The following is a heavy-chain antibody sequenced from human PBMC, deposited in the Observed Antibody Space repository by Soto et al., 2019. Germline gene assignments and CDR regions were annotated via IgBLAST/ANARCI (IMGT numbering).Heavy chain of an antibody. CDR1: GGSLYGYC. J-gene: IGHJ5*01. D-gene: IGHD7-27*01. CDR3: SRTPSRTPLTGWFDH. Sequence: SMPLPCAVCGGSLYGYCCSWNRQHQGKEKEWIGEINHSGCTNYNPSLKKLVTISVDSSKYPFFLTLRSVTAADTAVYYCSRTPSRTPLTGWFDHLGPETLHTVST. V-gene: IGHV4-34*01. CDR2: INHSGCT.